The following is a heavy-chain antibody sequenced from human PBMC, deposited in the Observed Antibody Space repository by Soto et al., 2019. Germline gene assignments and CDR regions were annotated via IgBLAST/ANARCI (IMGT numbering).Heavy chain of an antibody. J-gene: IGHJ6*02. CDR2: IIPIFGTA. V-gene: IGHV1-69*01. D-gene: IGHD2-15*01. CDR1: GGTFSSYA. CDR3: ARSQGGSSSLDIYYYYYYGMDV. Sequence: QVQLVQSGAEVKKPGSSVKVSCKAPGGTFSSYALSWVRQAPGQGLEWLGGIIPIFGTAKYAQKFQGRVTITADESTSTGYMELSSLSSEDTAGYYCARSQGGSSSLDIYYYYYYGMDVWGQGTTVTVSS.